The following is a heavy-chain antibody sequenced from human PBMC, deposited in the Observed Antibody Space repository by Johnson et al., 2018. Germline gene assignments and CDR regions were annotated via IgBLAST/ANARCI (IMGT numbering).Heavy chain of an antibody. CDR2: ISWNSGSI. J-gene: IGHJ3*02. CDR1: GFTFDDYA. D-gene: IGHD3-22*01. Sequence: VQLVESGGGLVQPGRSLRLSCAASGFTFDDYAMHWVRQAPGKGLEWVSGISWNSGSIGYADSVKGRFTISRDNAKNSLYLQMNSLRAEDTALSYCAASVYDSSGYYFDDAFDIWGQGTMFTFSS. V-gene: IGHV3-9*01. CDR3: AASVYDSSGYYFDDAFDI.